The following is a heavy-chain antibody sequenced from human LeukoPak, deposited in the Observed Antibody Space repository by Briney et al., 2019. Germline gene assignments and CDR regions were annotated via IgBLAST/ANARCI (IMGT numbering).Heavy chain of an antibody. CDR1: GGSITDSY. V-gene: IGHV4-59*08. CDR3: ARQSGCSGGSCYWFDP. CDR2: ISYSGST. D-gene: IGHD2-15*01. J-gene: IGHJ5*02. Sequence: SDTLSLTCTVSGGSITDSYWNWIRQSPGKGLEWIGYISYSGSTNYSPSLRSRVTISADTSKNQFSLKLSSVTAADTAVYYCARQSGCSGGSCYWFDPWGQGTLVTVSS.